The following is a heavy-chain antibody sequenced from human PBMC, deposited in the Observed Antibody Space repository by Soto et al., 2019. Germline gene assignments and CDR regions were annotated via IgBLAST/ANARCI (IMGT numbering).Heavy chain of an antibody. V-gene: IGHV5-51*01. D-gene: IGHD3-16*01. J-gene: IGHJ4*02. CDR3: ARRLRRGTCDY. CDR2: LYPGDSDT. Sequence: GESLKISCKGSGYIFATYWIGWVSQMPGKGLEWMGILYPGDSDTNYSPSFEGQVTISVDKSISTAYLQWSSLRASDTAMYYCARRLRRGTCDYLGQGTLVTVS. CDR1: GYIFATYW.